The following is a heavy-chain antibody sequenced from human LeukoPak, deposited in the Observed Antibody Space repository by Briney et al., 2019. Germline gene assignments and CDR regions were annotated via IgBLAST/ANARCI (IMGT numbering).Heavy chain of an antibody. CDR1: GGSFSGYY. Sequence: PSETLSLTCAVYGGSFSGYYWSGIRQPPGKGLEWIGEINHSGSTNYNPSLKSRVTISVDTSKNQFSLKLSSVTAADTAVYYCARGLRSLTRSIWGYWGQGTLVTVSS. CDR2: INHSGST. CDR3: ARGLRSLTRSIWGY. V-gene: IGHV4-34*01. D-gene: IGHD7-27*01. J-gene: IGHJ4*02.